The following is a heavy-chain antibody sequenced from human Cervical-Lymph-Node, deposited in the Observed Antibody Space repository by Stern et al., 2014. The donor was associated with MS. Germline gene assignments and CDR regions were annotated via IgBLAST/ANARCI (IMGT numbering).Heavy chain of an antibody. V-gene: IGHV3-9*01. J-gene: IGHJ6*02. CDR3: VKDSSSHYFHYGMDV. CDR1: GFTFDDYA. Sequence: EVQLVQSGGGLVQPGRSLRLYCAASGFTFDDYAMHWVRQAPGMGLEWVSGISWNSGTIGYADSVKGRFTISRDNAKSSLYLQMNSLRAEETAVYYCVKDSSSHYFHYGMDVWGQGTTVTVSS. CDR2: ISWNSGTI. D-gene: IGHD6-13*01.